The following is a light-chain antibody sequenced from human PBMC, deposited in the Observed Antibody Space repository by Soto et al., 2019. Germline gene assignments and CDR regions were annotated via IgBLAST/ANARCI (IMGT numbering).Light chain of an antibody. CDR3: AAWDDSLNGYV. J-gene: IGLJ6*01. Sequence: QPVLTQPPSVSEAPRQRVTISCSGSSSNIGNNAVNWYQQLPGKAPKLLIYYDDLLPSGVSDRFSGSKSGNSASLAISGLQSEDEADYYCAAWDDSLNGYVFGTGTQLTVL. CDR1: SSNIGNNA. V-gene: IGLV1-36*01. CDR2: YDD.